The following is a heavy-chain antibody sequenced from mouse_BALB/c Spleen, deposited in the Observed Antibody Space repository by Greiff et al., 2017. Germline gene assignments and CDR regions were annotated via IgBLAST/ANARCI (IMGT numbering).Heavy chain of an antibody. V-gene: IGHV1-4*01. J-gene: IGHJ4*01. Sequence: VQLQQSGAELARPGASVKMSCKASGYTFTSYTMHWVKQRPGQGLEWIGYINPSSGYTNYNQKFKDKATLTADKSSSTAYMQLSSLTSEDSAVYYCARSDYGSTYYAMDYWGQGTSVTVSS. D-gene: IGHD1-1*01. CDR3: ARSDYGSTYYAMDY. CDR1: GYTFTSYT. CDR2: INPSSGYT.